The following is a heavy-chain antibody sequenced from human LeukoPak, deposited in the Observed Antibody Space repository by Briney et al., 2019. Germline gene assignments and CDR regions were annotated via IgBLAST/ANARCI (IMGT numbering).Heavy chain of an antibody. CDR3: ARGGAGLRLVYFDY. Sequence: ASVKVSCKASGYTFTSYYMHWVRQVPGQGLEWMGWINPNSGGTNYAQKFQGRVTMTRDTSISTAYMELSRLRSDDTAVYYCARGGAGLRLVYFDYWGQGTLVTVSS. J-gene: IGHJ4*02. V-gene: IGHV1-2*02. CDR2: INPNSGGT. CDR1: GYTFTSYY. D-gene: IGHD4-17*01.